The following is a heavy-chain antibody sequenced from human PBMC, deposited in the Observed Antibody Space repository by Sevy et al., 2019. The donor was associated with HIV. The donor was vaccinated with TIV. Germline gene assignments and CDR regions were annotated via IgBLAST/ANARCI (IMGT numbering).Heavy chain of an antibody. CDR1: GGSVSSGSYY. Sequence: SETLSLTCTVSGGSVSSGSYYWSWIRQPPGKGLEWIGYIYYSGSTNYNPSLKSRVTISVDTSKNQFSLKLSSVTAADAAVYYCARVRHYYDSSGYPDYWGQGTLVTVSS. CDR3: ARVRHYYDSSGYPDY. D-gene: IGHD3-22*01. CDR2: IYYSGST. V-gene: IGHV4-61*01. J-gene: IGHJ4*02.